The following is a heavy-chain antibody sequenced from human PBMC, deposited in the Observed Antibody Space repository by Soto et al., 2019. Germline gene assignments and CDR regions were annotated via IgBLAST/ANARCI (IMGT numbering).Heavy chain of an antibody. Sequence: QVQLVQSGAEVKKPGSSVKVSCKASGGSLSNYGISWVRQAPGQGLEWMGAIIPVFGTPNYAQNFQDRVTTPANESTTTVYMEVRSLTSEDTAVYYCARGDVTKTVVTTYYAMDLWGEGTTVTVSS. CDR1: GGSLSNYG. CDR3: ARGDVTKTVVTTYYAMDL. D-gene: IGHD4-17*01. CDR2: IIPVFGTP. J-gene: IGHJ6*04. V-gene: IGHV1-69*12.